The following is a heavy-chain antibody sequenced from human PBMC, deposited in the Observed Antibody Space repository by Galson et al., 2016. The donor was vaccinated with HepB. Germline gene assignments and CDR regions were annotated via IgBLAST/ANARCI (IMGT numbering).Heavy chain of an antibody. Sequence: CAISGDSVPNNAAAWIWIRQSPSRGLEWLGRTYYRSQWDSDYAVSVKSRITIYSDTSKNLFSLQLNSVTPEDTAVYYCARAIHLGRGMDVWGHGTTVTVSS. V-gene: IGHV6-1*01. CDR1: GDSVPNNAAA. CDR2: TYYRSQWDS. J-gene: IGHJ6*02. CDR3: ARAIHLGRGMDV. D-gene: IGHD5-18*01.